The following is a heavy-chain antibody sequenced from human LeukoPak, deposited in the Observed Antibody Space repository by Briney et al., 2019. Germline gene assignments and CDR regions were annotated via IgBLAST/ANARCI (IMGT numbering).Heavy chain of an antibody. V-gene: IGHV1-46*01. J-gene: IGHJ4*02. Sequence: GASVKVSCKASGHTFTSYYMHWVRQAPGQGLEWMGIINPSGGSTSYAQKFQGRVTMTRDTSTSTVYMELSSLRSEDTAVYYCASPSGGWGWLQFREKFSLDYWGQGTLVTVSS. CDR3: ASPSGGWGWLQFREKFSLDY. CDR2: INPSGGST. CDR1: GHTFTSYY. D-gene: IGHD5-24*01.